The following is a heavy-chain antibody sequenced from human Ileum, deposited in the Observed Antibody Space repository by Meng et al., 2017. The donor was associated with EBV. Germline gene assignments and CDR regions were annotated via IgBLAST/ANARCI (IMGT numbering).Heavy chain of an antibody. CDR2: MSYTGST. J-gene: IGHJ4*02. CDR1: GGSVSSDKYY. D-gene: IGHD2-21*02. Sequence: QVQLQESGPGLVKPSETLSLTCSVSGGSVSSDKYYWTWIRQPPGKGLEWIGYMSYTGSTNYKSTLKSRVTISVDKSKNQFSLKLSSVTAADTAVYYCARERGGGDRGIQWGQGTLVTVSS. V-gene: IGHV4-61*01. CDR3: ARERGGGDRGIQ.